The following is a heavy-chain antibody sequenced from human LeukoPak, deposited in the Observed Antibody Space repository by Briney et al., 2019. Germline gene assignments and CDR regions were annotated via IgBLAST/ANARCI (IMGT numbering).Heavy chain of an antibody. CDR2: ISNRSGPVM. D-gene: IGHD2-21*02. Sequence: GGSLSLSCQASGFTFSDYALNGVRPAPCRGLAWLSYISNRSGPVMYYADSVKGRFTISRGHAKNSLSLQMNSLTNRDTAVYLRARQPELVTYFDYWGQGALVTVSS. CDR3: ARQPELVTYFDY. CDR1: GFTFSDYA. V-gene: IGHV3-48*02. J-gene: IGHJ4*02.